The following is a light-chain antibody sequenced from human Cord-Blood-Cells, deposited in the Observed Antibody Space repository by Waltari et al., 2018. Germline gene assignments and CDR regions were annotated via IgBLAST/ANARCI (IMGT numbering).Light chain of an antibody. CDR2: EVS. CDR1: SSNVDGYNY. Sequence: SAQTQPSPVAGSPGPPMTISCHGTSSNVDGYNYFLWYQPHPGKAPKLMIYEVSNRPSGVSNRFSGSKSGNTASLTISGLQAEDEADYYCSSYTSSSTVVFGGGTKLTVL. J-gene: IGLJ2*01. CDR3: SSYTSSSTVV. V-gene: IGLV2-14*01.